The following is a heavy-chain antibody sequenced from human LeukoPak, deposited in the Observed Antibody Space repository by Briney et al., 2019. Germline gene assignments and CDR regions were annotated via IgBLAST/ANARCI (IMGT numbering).Heavy chain of an antibody. Sequence: PGGSLRLSCAASGFTFSSYAMSWVRQAPGKGLEWVSAISGSGGSTYYADSVKGRFTISRDNSKNTLYLQMNSLRAEGTAVYYCAKDRGDYYDSSGYPDDAFDIWGQGTMVTVSS. CDR2: ISGSGGST. J-gene: IGHJ3*02. V-gene: IGHV3-23*01. CDR3: AKDRGDYYDSSGYPDDAFDI. CDR1: GFTFSSYA. D-gene: IGHD3-22*01.